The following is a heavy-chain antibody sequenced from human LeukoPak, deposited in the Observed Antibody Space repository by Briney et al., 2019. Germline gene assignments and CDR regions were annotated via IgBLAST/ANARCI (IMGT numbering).Heavy chain of an antibody. CDR2: ISGSSSYT. Sequence: PGGSLRLSCAASGFTFSDYYMTWIRQAPGKGLEWVSYISGSSSYTNHAGSVKGRFTISRDNAKNSLYLQMNSLRAEDTAVYYCARGSFSGTASFDYWGQGTLVTVSS. CDR3: ARGSFSGTASFDY. CDR1: GFTFSDYY. V-gene: IGHV3-11*06. D-gene: IGHD1-1*01. J-gene: IGHJ4*02.